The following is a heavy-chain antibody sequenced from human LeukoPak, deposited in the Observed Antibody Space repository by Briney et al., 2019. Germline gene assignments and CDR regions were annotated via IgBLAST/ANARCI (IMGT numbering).Heavy chain of an antibody. CDR2: IYYSGST. V-gene: IGHV4-39*01. Sequence: SETLPLTCTVSGGSISSSSYYWGWIRQPPGKGLEWIGSIYYSGSTYYNPSLKSRVTISVDTSKNQFSLKLSSVTAADTAVYYCATHWETYYYDSSGYYSMYPDAFDIWGQGTMVTVSS. CDR3: ATHWETYYYDSSGYYSMYPDAFDI. D-gene: IGHD3-22*01. J-gene: IGHJ3*02. CDR1: GGSISSSSYY.